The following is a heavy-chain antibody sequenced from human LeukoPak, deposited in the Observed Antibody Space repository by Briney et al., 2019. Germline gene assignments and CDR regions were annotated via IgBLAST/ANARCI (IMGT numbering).Heavy chain of an antibody. CDR3: VLYDLWSRYYGVDY. Sequence: ASVKVSCKASGYTFTGYYMHWVRQAPGQGLEWMGWINPNNGGTNYAQKFQGRVTMTRDTSITTAYMELSRLTSDDTAVYYCVLYDLWSRYYGVDYWGQGTLVTVSS. CDR1: GYTFTGYY. D-gene: IGHD3-3*01. CDR2: INPNNGGT. J-gene: IGHJ4*02. V-gene: IGHV1-2*02.